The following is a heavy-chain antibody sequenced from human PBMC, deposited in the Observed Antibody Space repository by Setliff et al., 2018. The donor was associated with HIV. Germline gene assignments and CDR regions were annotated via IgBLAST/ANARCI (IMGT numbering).Heavy chain of an antibody. CDR1: GVYISNYH. V-gene: IGHV4-4*09. D-gene: IGHD4-4*01. CDR3: ARFSNTLNWFDP. J-gene: IGHJ5*02. CDR2: IHTTGSP. Sequence: PSETLSLTCTISGVYISNYHWGWIRQPPGRGLEWIGSIHTTGSPKNNPSLQSRVTISVDTSKNQFSLKLNSVTAADTAVYYCARFSNTLNWFDPWGQGTLVTVSS.